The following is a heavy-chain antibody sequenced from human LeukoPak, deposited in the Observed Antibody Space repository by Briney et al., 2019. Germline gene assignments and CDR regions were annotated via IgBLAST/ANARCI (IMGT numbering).Heavy chain of an antibody. CDR1: GFNFGSYS. CDR2: ISADSAAT. V-gene: IGHV3-23*01. J-gene: IGHJ4*02. D-gene: IGHD3-10*01. Sequence: GGSLRLSCAASGFNFGSYSMTWVRQAPGKGLEWVSVISADSAATFYADSVKGRFTISRDNGRNTVFLQMSSLRAEDTALSYCARKSASGNYPLDYWGQGTLVTVSS. CDR3: ARKSASGNYPLDY.